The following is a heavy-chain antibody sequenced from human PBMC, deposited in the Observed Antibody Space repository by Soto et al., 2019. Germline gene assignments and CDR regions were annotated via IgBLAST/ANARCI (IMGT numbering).Heavy chain of an antibody. CDR1: GYTFTGHY. D-gene: IGHD2-2*01. CDR2: ITPNSGYT. Sequence: QVQLVQSGAEVKRPGASVKVSCKASGYTFTGHYVHWVRQAPGQGLEWMGWITPNSGYTNYAQKLQGRVTMTRDTSISTAYMELSGLRSDDTAVYYCAKDNGQLLIFEYWGQGTLVTVSS. CDR3: AKDNGQLLIFEY. V-gene: IGHV1-2*02. J-gene: IGHJ4*02.